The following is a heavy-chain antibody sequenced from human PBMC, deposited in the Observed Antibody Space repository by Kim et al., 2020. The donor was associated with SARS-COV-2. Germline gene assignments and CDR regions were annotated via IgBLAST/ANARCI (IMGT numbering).Heavy chain of an antibody. Sequence: GGSLRLSCAASGFTFSAYAMHWVRQPPGKGLEWVAVISYDGSNKYYADSVKGRFTISRDNSKNTLYLQMNSLRAEDTAVYYCARDGPGGGGYDFDSWGQGTLVTISS. D-gene: IGHD5-12*01. J-gene: IGHJ4*02. CDR1: GFTFSAYA. CDR2: ISYDGSNK. CDR3: ARDGPGGGGYDFDS. V-gene: IGHV3-30*04.